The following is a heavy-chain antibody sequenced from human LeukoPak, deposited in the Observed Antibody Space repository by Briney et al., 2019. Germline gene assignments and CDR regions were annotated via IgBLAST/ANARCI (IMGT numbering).Heavy chain of an antibody. D-gene: IGHD4-17*01. J-gene: IGHJ3*02. CDR3: ARGHYGDYLRGAFDI. Sequence: ASVKVSCKASGYTFTSYYMHWVRQAPGQGLEWMGIINPSGGSTGYAQKFQGRVTMTRNTSISTAYMELSSLRSEDTAVYYCARGHYGDYLRGAFDIWGQGTMVTVSS. V-gene: IGHV1-46*01. CDR2: INPSGGST. CDR1: GYTFTSYY.